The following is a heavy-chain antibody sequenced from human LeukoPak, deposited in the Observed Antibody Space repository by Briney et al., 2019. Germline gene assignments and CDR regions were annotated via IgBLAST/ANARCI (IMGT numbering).Heavy chain of an antibody. CDR2: IKQDGSEK. J-gene: IGHJ6*03. D-gene: IGHD3-10*01. V-gene: IGHV3-7*01. Sequence: SGGSLRLSCAASGFTFSSYWMSWVRQAPGKGLEWVANIKQDGSEKYYVDSVKGRFTISRDNAKNSLYLQMNSLRAEDTAVYYCARSGPSFYYYGSGSYYRDYYYYYMDVWGKGTRSPSP. CDR3: ARSGPSFYYYGSGSYYRDYYYYYMDV. CDR1: GFTFSSYW.